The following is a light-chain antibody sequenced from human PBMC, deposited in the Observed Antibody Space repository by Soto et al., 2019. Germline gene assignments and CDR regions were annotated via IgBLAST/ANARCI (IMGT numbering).Light chain of an antibody. J-gene: IGKJ2*01. Sequence: DIQMTQSPSTLSASVGDRVTITCRASQSVRNWLAWYQQKPGKAPKLLIFEASSLEVGVPSRFRDSGSKRELTLTISSLHADDFATEHCQQYHRLMSTVGQGTKVDIK. CDR3: QQYHRLMST. V-gene: IGKV1-5*01. CDR2: EAS. CDR1: QSVRNW.